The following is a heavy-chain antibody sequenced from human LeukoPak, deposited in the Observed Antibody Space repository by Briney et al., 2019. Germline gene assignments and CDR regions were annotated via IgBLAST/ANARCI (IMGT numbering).Heavy chain of an antibody. CDR1: GYTFTSYY. CDR2: INPTGGST. CDR3: ARDHYHKIHSVMVTAPDY. V-gene: IGHV1-46*01. Sequence: ASVKVSCKASGYTFTSYYMHWVRQAPGEGLEWMGIINPTGGSTSYAQKFQGRVTMTRDTSTSTVYMELSSLRSEDTAVYYCARDHYHKIHSVMVTAPDYWGQGTLVSLSS. J-gene: IGHJ4*02. D-gene: IGHD2-21*02.